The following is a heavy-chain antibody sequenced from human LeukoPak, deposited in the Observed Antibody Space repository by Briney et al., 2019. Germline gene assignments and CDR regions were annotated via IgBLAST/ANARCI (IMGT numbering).Heavy chain of an antibody. CDR1: GYTFTSYG. D-gene: IGHD3-22*01. J-gene: IGHJ6*03. CDR2: IDPNSGGT. Sequence: ASVKVSCKASGYTFTSYGFSWVRQAPGQGLEWMGWIDPNSGGTKYAQKFQGRVTMTRDTSNSTAYMELSRLRSDDTAVYYCARVYYYDRSGYYYYNYYMDVWGKGTTVTISS. CDR3: ARVYYYDRSGYYYYNYYMDV. V-gene: IGHV1-2*02.